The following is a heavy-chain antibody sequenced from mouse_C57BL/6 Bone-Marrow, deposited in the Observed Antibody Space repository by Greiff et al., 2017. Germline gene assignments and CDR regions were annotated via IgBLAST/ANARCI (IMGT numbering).Heavy chain of an antibody. CDR2: IDPSDSYT. Sequence: QVQLQQPGAELVKPGASVKLSCKASGYTFTSYWMQWVKQRPGQGLEWIGEIDPSDSYTNYNQKFKGKATLTVDTSSSTAYMQLSSLTSEDSAVYYCASGYRSWFAYWGQGTLVTVSA. CDR3: ASGYRSWFAY. D-gene: IGHD2-14*01. CDR1: GYTFTSYW. V-gene: IGHV1-50*01. J-gene: IGHJ3*01.